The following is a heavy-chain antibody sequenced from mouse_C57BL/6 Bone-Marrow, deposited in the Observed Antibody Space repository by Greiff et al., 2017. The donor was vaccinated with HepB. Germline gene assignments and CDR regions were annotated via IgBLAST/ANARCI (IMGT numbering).Heavy chain of an antibody. CDR3: TGRITTVVALDY. V-gene: IGHV6-3*01. CDR2: IRLKSDNYAT. CDR1: GFTFSNYW. D-gene: IGHD1-1*01. Sequence: EVKLEESGGGLVQPGGSMKLSCVASGFTFSNYWMNWVRQSPEKGLEWVAQIRLKSDNYATHYAESVKGRFTISRDDSKSSVYLQMNNLRAEDTGIYYCTGRITTVVALDYWGQGTTLTVSS. J-gene: IGHJ2*01.